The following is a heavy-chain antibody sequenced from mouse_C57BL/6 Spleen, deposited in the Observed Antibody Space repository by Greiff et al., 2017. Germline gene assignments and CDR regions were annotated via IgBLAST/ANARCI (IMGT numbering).Heavy chain of an antibody. V-gene: IGHV1-26*01. CDR3: ARKERLGRGFAY. CDR2: INPNNGGT. J-gene: IGHJ3*01. Sequence: VQLQQSGPELVKPGASVKISCKASGYTFTDYYMNWVKQSHGKSLEWIGDINPNNGGTSYNQKFKGKATLTVDKSSSTAYMELRSLTSEDFAVYYCARKERLGRGFAYWGQGTLVTVSA. D-gene: IGHD4-1*01. CDR1: GYTFTDYY.